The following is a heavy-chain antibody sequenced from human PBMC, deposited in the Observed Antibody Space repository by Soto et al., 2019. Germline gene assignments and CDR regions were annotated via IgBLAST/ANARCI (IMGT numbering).Heavy chain of an antibody. Sequence: QLQLQESGPGLVKPSETLSLTCTVSGGSISSSSYYWGWIRQPPGKGLEWIGSIYYSGSTYYNPSLKSRLTPSLETSKKQFYLQVNSVTVADTGVYDCARHFKVRLWIVGVMRHRVALDILGQGQMVTLS. CDR2: IYYSGST. J-gene: IGHJ3*02. V-gene: IGHV4-39*01. D-gene: IGHD3-22*01. CDR3: ARHFKVRLWIVGVMRHRVALDI. CDR1: GGSISSSSYY.